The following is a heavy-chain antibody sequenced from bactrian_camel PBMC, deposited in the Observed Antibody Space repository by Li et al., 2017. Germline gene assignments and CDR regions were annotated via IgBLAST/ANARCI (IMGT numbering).Heavy chain of an antibody. Sequence: HVQLVESGGGSAQAGGSLRISCAGSGSTSSLRWMGWFRQAPGKERELVSIMSRSGSTQYADSVKGRFTLSLESNKDTINLQMNNLTTEDTAVYYCVADAKEDRGVFYCGSGDYALWGQGTQVTV. CDR1: GSTSSLRW. J-gene: IGHJ4*01. CDR2: MSRSGST. V-gene: IGHV3S53*01. D-gene: IGHD1*01. CDR3: VADAKEDRGVFYCGSGDYAL.